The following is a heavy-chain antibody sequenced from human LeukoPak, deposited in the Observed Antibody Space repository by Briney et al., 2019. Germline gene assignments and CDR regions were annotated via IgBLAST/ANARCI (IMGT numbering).Heavy chain of an antibody. V-gene: IGHV3-53*01. D-gene: IGHD3-10*01. Sequence: PGGSLRLSCAASGFTVSSNYMSWVRQAPGKGLEWVSVIYSGGSTYYADSVKGRFTISRDNSKNTLYLQMNSLRAEDTAVYYCARDRYGSGSEWFDPWGQGTLVTVSS. CDR2: IYSGGST. CDR3: ARDRYGSGSEWFDP. CDR1: GFTVSSNY. J-gene: IGHJ5*02.